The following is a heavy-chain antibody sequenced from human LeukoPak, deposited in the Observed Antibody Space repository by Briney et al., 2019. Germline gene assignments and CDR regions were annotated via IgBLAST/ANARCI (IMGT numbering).Heavy chain of an antibody. V-gene: IGHV3-15*01. CDR3: TTDGLMVRRVMHND. J-gene: IGHJ4*02. CDR1: GFTFSNAW. Sequence: GGSLRLSCAASGFTFSNAWMSWVREAPGEGLEWVGRIKSKTDGGTTDYAAPMKDRFTITRDDSENTLFLQMNSLKTEDTAMYYCTTDGLMVRRVMHNDWRQGTLVTVSS. D-gene: IGHD3-10*01. CDR2: IKSKTDGGTT.